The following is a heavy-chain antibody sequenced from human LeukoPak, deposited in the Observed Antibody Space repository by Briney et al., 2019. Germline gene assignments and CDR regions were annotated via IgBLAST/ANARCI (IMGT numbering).Heavy chain of an antibody. J-gene: IGHJ4*02. CDR1: GYTFTSYY. CDR2: INPSGGST. CDR3: ARGSGSYYPKYYFDY. Sequence: ASVKVSFKASGYTFTSYYMHWVRQAPGQGLEWMGIINPSGGSTSYAQKFQGRVTMTRDMSTSTVYMELSSLRSEDTAVYYCARGSGSYYPKYYFDYWGQGTLVTVSS. V-gene: IGHV1-46*01. D-gene: IGHD3-10*01.